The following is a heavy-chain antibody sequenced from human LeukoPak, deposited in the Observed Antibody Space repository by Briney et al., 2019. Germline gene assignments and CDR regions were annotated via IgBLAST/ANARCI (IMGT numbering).Heavy chain of an antibody. CDR3: ARTIYYYDSSGYPYYFDY. J-gene: IGHJ4*02. V-gene: IGHV1-2*02. CDR2: INPNSGGT. CDR1: GYTFTGYY. Sequence: ASVKVSCKASGYTFTGYYMHWVRQAPGQGLEWMGWINPNSGGTNYAQEFQGRVTMTRDTSISTAYMELSRLRSDDTAVYYCARTIYYYDSSGYPYYFDYWGQGTLVTVSS. D-gene: IGHD3-22*01.